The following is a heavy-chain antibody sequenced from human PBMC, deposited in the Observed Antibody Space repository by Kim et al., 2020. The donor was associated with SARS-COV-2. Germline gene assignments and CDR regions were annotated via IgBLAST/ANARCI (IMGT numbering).Heavy chain of an antibody. CDR1: GFTFSDYN. J-gene: IGHJ3*01. CDR3: GRQVGRGCVDV. V-gene: IGHV3-11*04. Sequence: GGSLRLSCAASGFTFSDYNMNWIRQAPGKGLEWLSSITSSGSNIYSADSVKGRFTISRDNAKNSLSLQMSSLRADDTAVYYCGRQVGRGCVDVWGQG. D-gene: IGHD3-10*01. CDR2: ITSSGSNI.